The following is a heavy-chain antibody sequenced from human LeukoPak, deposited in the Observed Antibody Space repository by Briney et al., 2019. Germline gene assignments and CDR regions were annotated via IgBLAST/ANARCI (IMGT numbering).Heavy chain of an antibody. D-gene: IGHD3-3*01. Sequence: HPGGSLRLSCVASGFTFSSYAMSWVRQAPGKGLEWVSAISGSGGSTYYADSVKGRFTISRDNSKNTLYLQMNSLRAEDTAVYYCAKAPYRILEWLFIDYWGQGTLVTVSS. CDR1: GFTFSSYA. CDR3: AKAPYRILEWLFIDY. J-gene: IGHJ4*02. CDR2: ISGSGGST. V-gene: IGHV3-23*01.